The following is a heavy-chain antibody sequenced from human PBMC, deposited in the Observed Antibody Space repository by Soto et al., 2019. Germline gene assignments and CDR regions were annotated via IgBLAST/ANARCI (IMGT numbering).Heavy chain of an antibody. CDR2: ISAFNGQT. J-gene: IGHJ6*02. Sequence: GASVKVSCKASGHTFTSYGVSWVRQAPGQGLEWMGWISAFNGQTNYIQKVQGRVTLTTEASTSTAYMELRSLRSDDTAVYYCARGGDYYYGLDVWGQGTTVTVSS. V-gene: IGHV1-18*01. CDR3: ARGGDYYYGLDV. CDR1: GHTFTSYG. D-gene: IGHD3-16*01.